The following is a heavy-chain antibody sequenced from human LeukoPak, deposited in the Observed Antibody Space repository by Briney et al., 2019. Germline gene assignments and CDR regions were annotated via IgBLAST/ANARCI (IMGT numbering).Heavy chain of an antibody. CDR2: IRPEGTTT. D-gene: IGHD3-9*01. CDR3: ARDLDWILFDY. J-gene: IGHJ4*02. V-gene: IGHV3-74*03. CDR1: GFTFSNYW. Sequence: GGSLRLSCTTSGFTFSNYWMYCVRQPPRKWLVWVSRIRPEGTTTAYADSVKGRFTISRDNAKNTLFLQMNSLSAEDTAVYYCARDLDWILFDYWGQGTLVTVSS.